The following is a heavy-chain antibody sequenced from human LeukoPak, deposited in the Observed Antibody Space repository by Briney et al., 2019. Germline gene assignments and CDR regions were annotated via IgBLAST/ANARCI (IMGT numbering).Heavy chain of an antibody. D-gene: IGHD6-13*01. V-gene: IGHV3-66*01. J-gene: IGHJ4*02. CDR3: ARALAAASHTSFDY. CDR1: GFTVSDNY. CDR2: IYSGGTT. Sequence: GGSLRLSCAASGFTVSDNYMSWVRQAPGKGLEWVSIIYSGGTTYYADSVKGRSTISRDISKNTVYLQMNSLRAEDTAVYYCARALAAASHTSFDYWGQGTLVTVSS.